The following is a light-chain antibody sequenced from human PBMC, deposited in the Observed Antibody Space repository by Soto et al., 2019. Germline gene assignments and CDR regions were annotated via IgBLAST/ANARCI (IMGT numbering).Light chain of an antibody. CDR2: GAS. J-gene: IGKJ2*01. V-gene: IGKV3-20*01. CDR3: QQYGSSVYT. CDR1: QSVSSSY. Sequence: EIVLTQSPGTLSLSPGERATLSCRASQSVSSSYLAWYQQKPGQAPRLLIYGASSRAIGIPDRFSGSGSGTDFTLTVSRLEPEDFAVYYCQQYGSSVYTFGQGTKLEIK.